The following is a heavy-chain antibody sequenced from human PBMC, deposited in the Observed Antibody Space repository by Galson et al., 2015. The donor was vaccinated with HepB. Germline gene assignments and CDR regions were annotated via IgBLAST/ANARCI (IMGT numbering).Heavy chain of an antibody. CDR3: ARESAEAFDY. CDR1: GFTFSGYS. J-gene: IGHJ4*02. V-gene: IGHV3-21*01. Sequence: LRLSCAASGFTFSGYSMNWVRQAPGKGLEWVSSVGGNSKSIYYADSVRGRFTISRDNAKGSLYLQMNSLRAEDTAVYYCARESAEAFDYWGQGTLVTVSS. CDR2: VGGNSKSI.